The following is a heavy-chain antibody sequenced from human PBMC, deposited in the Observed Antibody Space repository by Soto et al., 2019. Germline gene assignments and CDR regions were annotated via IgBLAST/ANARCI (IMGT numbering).Heavy chain of an antibody. J-gene: IGHJ4*02. CDR2: VYHSGST. CDR3: ARSKLCNTLSCPHSFDT. V-gene: IGHV4-4*02. CDR1: GGSISTNNW. D-gene: IGHD2-2*01. Sequence: QVQLQESGPGLVNASGTLSLTCGVSGGSISTNNWWSWVRQTPGQGLEWIAEVYHSGSTNYNPSLTSRLTISVDKYKNQFSLRLTSVTAADSAVYYCARSKLCNTLSCPHSFDTWGQGTLVSVSS.